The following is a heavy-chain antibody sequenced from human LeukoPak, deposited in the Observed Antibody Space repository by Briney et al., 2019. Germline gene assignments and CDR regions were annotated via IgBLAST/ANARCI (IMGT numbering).Heavy chain of an antibody. V-gene: IGHV3-30-3*01. D-gene: IGHD3-10*01. CDR1: GFTLSGSA. CDR3: ASMVRGVIIGGTIE. CDR2: ISYDGSNK. Sequence: GGSLRLSCAASGFTLSGSAMYWVRQAPGKGLEWVAVISYDGSNKYYADSVKGRFTISRDNSKNTLYLQMNSLRAEDTAVYYCASMVRGVIIGGTIEWGQGTLVTASS. J-gene: IGHJ4*02.